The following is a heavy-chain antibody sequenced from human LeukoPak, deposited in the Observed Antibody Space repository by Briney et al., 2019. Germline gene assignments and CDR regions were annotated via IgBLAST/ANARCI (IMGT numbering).Heavy chain of an antibody. CDR1: GYTFTGYY. Sequence: ASVKVSCKASGYTFTGYYIHWVRQAPGQGLEWMGGIIPIFGTANYAQKFQGRVTITADESTSTAYMELSSLRSEDTAVYYCARTLAAAGTFWFDPWGQGTLVTVSS. D-gene: IGHD6-13*01. CDR2: IIPIFGTA. J-gene: IGHJ5*02. CDR3: ARTLAAAGTFWFDP. V-gene: IGHV1-69*13.